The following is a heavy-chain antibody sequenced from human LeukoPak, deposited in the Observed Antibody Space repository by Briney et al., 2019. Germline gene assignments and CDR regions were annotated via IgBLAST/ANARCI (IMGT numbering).Heavy chain of an antibody. D-gene: IGHD2-15*01. CDR1: GFTFSSYA. CDR3: ASHVSYCSGGSCYSSGYYFDH. J-gene: IGHJ4*02. V-gene: IGHV3-23*01. CDR2: ISGSGGST. Sequence: GGSLRLSCAASGFTFSSYAMSWVRQAPGKGLEWVSAISGSGGSTYYADSVKGRFTISRDNSKNTLYLQMNSLRAEDTAVYYCASHVSYCSGGSCYSSGYYFDHWGQGTLVTVSS.